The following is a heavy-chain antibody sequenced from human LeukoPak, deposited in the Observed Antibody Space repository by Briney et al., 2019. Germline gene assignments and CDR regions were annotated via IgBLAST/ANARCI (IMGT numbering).Heavy chain of an antibody. CDR1: GFTFSSYA. CDR2: ISGSGGST. Sequence: GGSLRLSCAASGFTFSSYAMSWVRQAPGKGLELVSTISGSGGSTYYADSVKGRFTISRDNSKNTLYLQMNSLRAEDTAVYYCAKENGDYGEHYYFYYMDVWGKGTTVTVSS. J-gene: IGHJ6*03. D-gene: IGHD4-17*01. CDR3: AKENGDYGEHYYFYYMDV. V-gene: IGHV3-23*01.